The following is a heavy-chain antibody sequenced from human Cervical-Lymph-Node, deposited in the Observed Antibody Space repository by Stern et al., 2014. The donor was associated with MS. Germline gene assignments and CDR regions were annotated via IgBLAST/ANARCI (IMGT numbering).Heavy chain of an antibody. CDR3: ARAPPPKHTPVCFDP. CDR1: GGSISFYH. J-gene: IGHJ5*02. V-gene: IGHV4-59*08. CDR2: IYYSGST. Sequence: QVQLVESGPGLVKPSETLSLTCTVSGGSISFYHWSWIRQPPEKGLEWIGDIYYSGSTHHNPSLQSRVTISVDTSRNPFSLKLTSVTAADTAVYYCARAPPPKHTPVCFDPWGQGILVTVSS. D-gene: IGHD2-8*01.